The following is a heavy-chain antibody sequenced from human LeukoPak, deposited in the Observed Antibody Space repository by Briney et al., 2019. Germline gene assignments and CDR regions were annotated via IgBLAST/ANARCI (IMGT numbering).Heavy chain of an antibody. Sequence: SETLSLTCTVSGGSISSYYWSWIRQPAGKGLEWIGRIYTSGSTNYNPSFKSRVTMSVDTSKNQFSLKLSSVTAADTAVYYCARGARPGFDWLLYAFDYWGQGTLVTVSS. V-gene: IGHV4-4*07. J-gene: IGHJ4*02. D-gene: IGHD3-9*01. CDR3: ARGARPGFDWLLYAFDY. CDR1: GGSISSYY. CDR2: IYTSGST.